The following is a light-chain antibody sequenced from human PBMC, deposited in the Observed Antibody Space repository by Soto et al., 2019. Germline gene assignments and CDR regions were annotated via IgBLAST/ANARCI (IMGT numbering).Light chain of an antibody. Sequence: TQSPASLYLHPVETASLSRRASQSVSNNYLAWYQQKPGQAPRLLIYGASNRATGIPDRFSGSGSGTDFTLTISRLEPEDLAVYYCQQYGSSSWTSGQGSKVDI. CDR1: QSVSNNY. CDR2: GAS. V-gene: IGKV3-20*01. CDR3: QQYGSSSWT. J-gene: IGKJ1*01.